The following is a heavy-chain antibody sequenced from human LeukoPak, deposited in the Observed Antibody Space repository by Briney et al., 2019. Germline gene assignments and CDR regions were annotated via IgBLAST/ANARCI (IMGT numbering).Heavy chain of an antibody. J-gene: IGHJ4*02. CDR3: ARGSFDSSGYYVFDY. D-gene: IGHD3-22*01. Sequence: SETLSLTCTVSGDSIARSYWSWIRQPAGKGLEWIGRIYNSGNTNYSPSLESRVTMSTDTSKNQFSLKLTSVTAADTAVYCARGSFDSSGYYVFDYWGQGTLVTVSS. V-gene: IGHV4-4*07. CDR2: IYNSGNT. CDR1: GDSIARSY.